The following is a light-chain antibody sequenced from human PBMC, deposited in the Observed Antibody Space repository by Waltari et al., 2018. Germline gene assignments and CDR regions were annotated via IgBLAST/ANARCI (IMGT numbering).Light chain of an antibody. CDR3: SSCRAVSTLGV. V-gene: IGLV2-14*03. CDR1: SAAVGDRDY. J-gene: IGLJ2*01. CDR2: DVT. Sequence: QSALTQPASVSGFLGQSITITCTGFSAAVGDRDYVSWYQQHPGNVPKLIIYDVTRLPSGLSRRFSASKSGDTASLTISGLQPEDEAYYFCSSCRAVSTLGVFGGGTKLTVL.